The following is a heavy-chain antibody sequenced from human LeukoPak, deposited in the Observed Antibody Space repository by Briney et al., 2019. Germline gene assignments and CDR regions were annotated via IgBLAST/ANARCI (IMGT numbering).Heavy chain of an antibody. J-gene: IGHJ4*02. V-gene: IGHV3-11*01. Sequence: PGGSLRLSCAASGFTFSDYYMGWIRQAPGKGLEWVSYITNSGTNTYYADSVEGRFTVSRDNAKNSLYPQMNSLRAEDTALYCCVRENWGHCDYWGQGTLVTVSS. CDR1: GFTFSDYY. CDR3: VRENWGHCDY. CDR2: ITNSGTNT. D-gene: IGHD7-27*01.